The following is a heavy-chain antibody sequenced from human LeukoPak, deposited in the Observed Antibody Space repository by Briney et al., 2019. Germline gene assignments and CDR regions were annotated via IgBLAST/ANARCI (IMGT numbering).Heavy chain of an antibody. CDR2: IKQDGSEK. CDR1: GITFRTFW. J-gene: IGHJ4*02. CDR3: ARDQISSGSYSGFDY. V-gene: IGHV3-7*01. D-gene: IGHD1-26*01. Sequence: PGGSLRLSCAASGITFRTFWMSWVRQAPGKGLEWVANIKQDGSEKYYVDSVKGRFTISRDNAKNSLYLQMNSLRAEDTAVYYCARDQISSGSYSGFDYWGQGTLVTVSS.